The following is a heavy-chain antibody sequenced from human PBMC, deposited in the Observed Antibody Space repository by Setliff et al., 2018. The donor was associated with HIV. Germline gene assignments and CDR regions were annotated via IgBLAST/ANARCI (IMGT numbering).Heavy chain of an antibody. CDR2: INHSGST. CDR1: GESFSGYY. CDR3: ARGFSGHYSFTGYMDV. D-gene: IGHD3-22*01. Sequence: SETLSLTCAVYGESFSGYYWNWIRQPPGKGLEWIGEINHSGSTKYNPSLKRRVTISVDTSKKQFSLKLSSVTAADTAVYYCARGFSGHYSFTGYMDVWGKGTTVTVSS. J-gene: IGHJ6*03. V-gene: IGHV4-34*01.